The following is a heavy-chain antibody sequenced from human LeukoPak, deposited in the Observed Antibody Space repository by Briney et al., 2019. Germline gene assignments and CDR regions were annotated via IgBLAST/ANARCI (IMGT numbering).Heavy chain of an antibody. CDR3: ATATPTVKWFGELFDFDY. J-gene: IGHJ4*02. CDR2: FDPGDGET. CDR1: GYTLTELF. V-gene: IGHV1-24*01. Sequence: GASVKVSCKVSGYTLTELFMHWVRQAPGKGLEWMGGFDPGDGETMYEQKLQGGVTMAEDTSTDTAYMELSRLRSEDTAVYYCATATPTVKWFGELFDFDYWGQGTLVTVSS. D-gene: IGHD3-10*01.